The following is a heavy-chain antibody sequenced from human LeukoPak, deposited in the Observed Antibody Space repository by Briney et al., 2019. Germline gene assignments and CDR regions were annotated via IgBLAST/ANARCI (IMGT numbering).Heavy chain of an antibody. D-gene: IGHD2-2*03. J-gene: IGHJ4*02. V-gene: IGHV3-23*01. CDR2: LSGSGPYT. CDR3: AKHGYCSGISCFFDF. CDR1: GFTFSSYA. Sequence: GGSLRLPCAASGFTFSSYAMSWVRQAPGKGLEGVSGLSGSGPYTFYTDSVKGRFTIPRDSSKNTLYLQMNSLRAEDTALYYCAKHGYCSGISCFFDFWGQGTLVTVSS.